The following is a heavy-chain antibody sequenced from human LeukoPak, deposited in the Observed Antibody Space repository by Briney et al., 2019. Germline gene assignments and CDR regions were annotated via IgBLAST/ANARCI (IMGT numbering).Heavy chain of an antibody. Sequence: GGSLRLSCAASGFTFSSYAMHWVRQAPGKGLEHVSAINNNGGSTYYANSVKGRFTISRDNSRNTLYLQMGSLRAEDMAVYYCVRGKTTVTTGRAFDIWGQGTMVTVSS. CDR3: VRGKTTVTTGRAFDI. CDR1: GFTFSSYA. V-gene: IGHV3-64*01. J-gene: IGHJ3*02. CDR2: INNNGGST. D-gene: IGHD4-17*01.